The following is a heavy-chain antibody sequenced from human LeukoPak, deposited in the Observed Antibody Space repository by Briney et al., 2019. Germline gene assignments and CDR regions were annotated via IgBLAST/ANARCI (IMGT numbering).Heavy chain of an antibody. J-gene: IGHJ4*02. CDR3: ARVYSSSSYDY. D-gene: IGHD6-6*01. Sequence: SETLSLTCTVSGGSISSHYWSWIRQPPGKGLEWIGYIYYSGSTNYNPSLKSRVTISADTSKNQFSLKLSSVTAADTAVYYCARVYSSSSYDYWGQGTLVTVSS. V-gene: IGHV4-59*11. CDR1: GGSISSHY. CDR2: IYYSGST.